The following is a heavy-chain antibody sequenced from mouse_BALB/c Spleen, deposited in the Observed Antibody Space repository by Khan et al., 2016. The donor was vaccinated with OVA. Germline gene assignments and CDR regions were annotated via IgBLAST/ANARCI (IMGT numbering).Heavy chain of an antibody. J-gene: IGHJ1*01. CDR1: GVNIRDTY. V-gene: IGHV14-3*02. CDR3: ARPSYDPRDFEV. D-gene: IGHD2-3*01. CDR2: IAPANGNT. Sequence: VQLQQPGAELVKPGASVKLSCTASGVNIRDTYFHWVKQRPEQGLEWIGRIAPANGNTQYDPKLQGKATITSDTSPNKSYLQLHSLSSEDTAVYYFARPSYDPRDFEVWGAGTTVTVSS.